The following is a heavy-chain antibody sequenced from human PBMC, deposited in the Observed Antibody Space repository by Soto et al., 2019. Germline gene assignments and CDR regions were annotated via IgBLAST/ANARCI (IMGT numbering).Heavy chain of an antibody. Sequence: SETLSLTCAVYGGSITDYYWTWIRQPPGKGLEWIGEINHSGSTNYNPSLKSRVTISVDTSKNQFSLELSSVTAADTAVYYFARSRSGLGCSGGSCSPEIDYWGQGTLVTVSS. J-gene: IGHJ4*02. CDR2: INHSGST. CDR3: ARSRSGLGCSGGSCSPEIDY. V-gene: IGHV4-34*01. CDR1: GGSITDYY. D-gene: IGHD2-15*01.